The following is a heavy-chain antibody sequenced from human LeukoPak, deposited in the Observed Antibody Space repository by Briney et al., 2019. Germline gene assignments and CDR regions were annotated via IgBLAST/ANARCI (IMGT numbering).Heavy chain of an antibody. CDR3: AKVESGSYYPLDY. Sequence: GGSLRLSCAASGFTVSSNYMTWVRQAPGKGLEWVSVMYTLGNTYYADSVKGRFTISRDNSKNSLYLQMNSLRAEDTALYYCAKVESGSYYPLDYWGQGTLVTVSS. J-gene: IGHJ4*02. CDR2: MYTLGNT. D-gene: IGHD1-26*01. CDR1: GFTVSSNY. V-gene: IGHV3-53*05.